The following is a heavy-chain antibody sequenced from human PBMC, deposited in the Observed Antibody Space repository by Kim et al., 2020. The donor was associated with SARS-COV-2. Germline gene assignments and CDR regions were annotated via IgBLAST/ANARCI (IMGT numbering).Heavy chain of an antibody. V-gene: IGHV3-49*03. J-gene: IGHJ6*01. Sequence: GGSLRLSCTASGFTFGDYAMSWFRQAPGKGLEWVGFIRSKAYGGTTEYAASVKGRFTISRDDSKSIAYLQMNSLKTEDTAVYYCTRDSPLRYFDWLYSYYGMDVGGQGTTVTVSS. D-gene: IGHD3-9*01. CDR2: IRSKAYGGTT. CDR1: GFTFGDYA. CDR3: TRDSPLRYFDWLYSYYGMDV.